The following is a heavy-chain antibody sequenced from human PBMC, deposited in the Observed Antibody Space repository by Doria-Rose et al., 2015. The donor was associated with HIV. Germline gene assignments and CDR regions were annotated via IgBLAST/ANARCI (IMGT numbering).Heavy chain of an antibody. V-gene: IGHV4-59*11. CDR1: VGSISSHY. J-gene: IGHJ4*02. D-gene: IGHD2-2*01. CDR2: IYYSGST. CDR3: ASGSRTIDF. Sequence: SGPGLVKPSETLSLTCTVSVGSISSHYWSWIRQPPGKGLEWIAYIYYSGSTNYNPSLKSRVTISVDTSKNRFSLRLNSVTAADTAVYYCASGSRTIDFWGQGTLVTVSS.